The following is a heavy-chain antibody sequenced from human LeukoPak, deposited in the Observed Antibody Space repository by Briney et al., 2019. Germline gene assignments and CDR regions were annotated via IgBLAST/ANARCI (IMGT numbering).Heavy chain of an antibody. D-gene: IGHD5-18*01. CDR3: ARGEDTAMVTGGYNWFDP. V-gene: IGHV3-21*01. CDR2: ISSSSSYI. J-gene: IGHJ5*02. Sequence: GGSLRLSCAASGFTFSSNSMNWVRQAPGKGLEWVSSISSSSSYIYYADSVKGRFTISRDNAKNSLYLQMNSLRAEDTAVYYCARGEDTAMVTGGYNWFDPWGQGTLVTVSS. CDR1: GFTFSSNS.